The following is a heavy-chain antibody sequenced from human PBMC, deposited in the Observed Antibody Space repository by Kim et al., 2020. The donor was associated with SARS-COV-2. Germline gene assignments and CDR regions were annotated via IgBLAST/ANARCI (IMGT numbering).Heavy chain of an antibody. J-gene: IGHJ3*02. CDR2: IKRGGST. CDR1: GGSFRGYY. V-gene: IGHV4-34*01. D-gene: IGHD1-26*01. CDR3: VVGDDQAFDI. Sequence: SETLSLSCAVYGGSFRGYYWSWIRQPPGKGLEWIGEIKRGGSTNYKPSLKSRVTMSIDTSTNQFSLKLTSVTAADTAVYYCVVGDDQAFDIWGQGTMVTVSS.